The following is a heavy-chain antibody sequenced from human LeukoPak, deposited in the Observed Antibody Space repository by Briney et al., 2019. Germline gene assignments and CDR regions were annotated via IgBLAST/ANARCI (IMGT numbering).Heavy chain of an antibody. V-gene: IGHV3-21*01. CDR2: ISSSSSYI. J-gene: IGHJ4*02. CDR3: ARQQIHLWSGYDY. Sequence: GGSLRLSCAASGFTFRSYSMNWVRQAPGKGLEWVSSISSSSSYIYFADSVKGRFTISRDNAKNSLYLQMNSLRAEDTAVYYCARQQIHLWSGYDYWGQGTLVTVSS. D-gene: IGHD3-3*02. CDR1: GFTFRSYS.